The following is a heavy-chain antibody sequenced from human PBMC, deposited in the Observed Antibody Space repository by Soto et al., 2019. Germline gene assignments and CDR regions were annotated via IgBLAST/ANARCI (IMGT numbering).Heavy chain of an antibody. Sequence: GESLKISCKGSGYSFTSYWIGWVRQMPGKGLEWMGIIYPGDSDTRYSPSFQGQVTISADKSISTAYLQWSSLKASDTAMYYCALAPMVRGVIFMGSGSFDYWGQGTLVTVSS. V-gene: IGHV5-51*01. D-gene: IGHD3-10*01. CDR3: ALAPMVRGVIFMGSGSFDY. J-gene: IGHJ4*02. CDR2: IYPGDSDT. CDR1: GYSFTSYW.